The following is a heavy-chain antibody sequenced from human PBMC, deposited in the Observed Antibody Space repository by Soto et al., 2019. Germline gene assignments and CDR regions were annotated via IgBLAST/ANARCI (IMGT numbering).Heavy chain of an antibody. V-gene: IGHV4-39*01. Sequence: SETLSLTCSASGGSITSSSHFWGWVRQPPGKGLEWIGTIYFTGNTYYTPPLKSRLTMSIDTSKNEFSLRLNSVTAADTAVYYCAGQTFTIAAASYGRSNWFDPWGPGTLVTV. CDR3: AGQTFTIAAASYGRSNWFDP. CDR1: GGSITSSSHF. J-gene: IGHJ5*02. CDR2: IYFTGNT. D-gene: IGHD6-25*01.